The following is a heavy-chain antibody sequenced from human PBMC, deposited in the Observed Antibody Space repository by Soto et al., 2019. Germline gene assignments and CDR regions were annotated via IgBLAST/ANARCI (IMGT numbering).Heavy chain of an antibody. V-gene: IGHV3-11*06. J-gene: IGHJ6*02. CDR1: AFAFSNYY. CDR2: ISSSSSYT. Sequence: LRLCCAASAFAFSNYYMRWIRQAPGKGLEWVSYISSSSSYTNYADSVKGRFTISRDNAKNSLYLQMNSLRAEDTAVYYCARDLPQLSLHGYYGMDVWGQGTTVTVSS. D-gene: IGHD2-2*01. CDR3: ARDLPQLSLHGYYGMDV.